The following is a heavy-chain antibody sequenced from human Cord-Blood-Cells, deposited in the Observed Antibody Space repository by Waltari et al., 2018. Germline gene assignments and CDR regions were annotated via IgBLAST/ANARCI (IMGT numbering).Heavy chain of an antibody. CDR3: AKDSSNWVFDY. J-gene: IGHJ4*02. Sequence: QVQLVESGGCVVQPGRSLRLSCAASGFTFSRYGMPWVRQAPGKGLEWVAVIWYDGSNKYYADSVKGRFTISRDNSKNTLYLQMNSLRAEDTAMYYCAKDSSNWVFDYWGQGTLVTASS. D-gene: IGHD7-27*01. CDR2: IWYDGSNK. CDR1: GFTFSRYG. V-gene: IGHV3-30*18.